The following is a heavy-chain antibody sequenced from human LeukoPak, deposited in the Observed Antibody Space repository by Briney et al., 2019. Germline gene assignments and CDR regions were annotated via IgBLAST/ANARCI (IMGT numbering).Heavy chain of an antibody. D-gene: IGHD3-22*01. V-gene: IGHV3-30-3*01. CDR1: GFTFSSYA. CDR3: ARDQETYYYDSSGCLDY. Sequence: PGGSLRLSCAASGFTFSSYAMHWVRQAPGKGLEWVAVISYDGSNKYYADSVKGRFTTSRDNSKNTLYLQMNSLRAEDTAVYYCARDQETYYYDSSGCLDYWGQGTLVTVSS. CDR2: ISYDGSNK. J-gene: IGHJ4*02.